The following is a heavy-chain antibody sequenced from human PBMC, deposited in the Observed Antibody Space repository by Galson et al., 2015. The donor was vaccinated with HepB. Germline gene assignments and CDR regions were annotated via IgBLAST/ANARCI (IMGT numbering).Heavy chain of an antibody. D-gene: IGHD2-15*01. CDR1: GGSISSNY. CDR3: AISPDSTDYYYYYMYV. Sequence: ETLSLTCTVSGGSISSNYCTWIRQSPGKGLEWIGYIYYSGSTSYNPSLKSRVTMSLDTSKNQFSLKLSSVTAADTAVYYCAISPDSTDYYYYYMYVWGKGTTVTVSS. V-gene: IGHV4-59*08. J-gene: IGHJ6*03. CDR2: IYYSGST.